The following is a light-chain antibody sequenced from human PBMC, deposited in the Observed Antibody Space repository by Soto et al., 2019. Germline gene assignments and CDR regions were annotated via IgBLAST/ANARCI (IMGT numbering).Light chain of an antibody. CDR3: QSYDSSLSGSV. CDR1: SSNIGAGYD. Sequence: QSVLTQPPSVSGAPGQRVTISCTGSSSNIGAGYDVHWYQQLPGTAPKLLSYGNNNRPSGVPDRFSGSKSGTSASLAITGLQAEDEAEDYCQSYDSSLSGSVFGGGTKLTVL. V-gene: IGLV1-40*01. J-gene: IGLJ3*02. CDR2: GNN.